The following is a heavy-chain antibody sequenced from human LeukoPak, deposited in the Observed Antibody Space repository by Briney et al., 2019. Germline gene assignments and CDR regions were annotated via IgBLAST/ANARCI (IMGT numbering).Heavy chain of an antibody. V-gene: IGHV4-39*07. CDR2: IYYSGST. J-gene: IGHJ4*02. CDR3: ARLLMTTVVTDY. CDR1: GGSISSSNYY. Sequence: SETLSLTCTVSGGSISSSNYYWGWIRQPPGKGLEWIGSIYYSGSTYYNPSLKSRVTISVDTSKNQFSLKLSSVTAADTAVYYCARLLMTTVVTDYWGQGTLVTVSS. D-gene: IGHD4-23*01.